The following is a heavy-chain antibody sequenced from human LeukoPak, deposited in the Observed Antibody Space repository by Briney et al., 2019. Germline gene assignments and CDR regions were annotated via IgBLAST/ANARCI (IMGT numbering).Heavy chain of an antibody. CDR3: ARLPYSSGWYTGRAGRETYGMDF. CDR2: IYYSGST. V-gene: IGHV4-59*08. CDR1: GGSISSYY. D-gene: IGHD6-19*01. J-gene: IGHJ6*02. Sequence: SETLSLTCTVSGGSISSYYWSWIRQPPGKGLEWIGYIYYSGSTNYNPSLKSRVTISVDTSKNQFSLKLSSVTAADTAVYYCARLPYSSGWYTGRAGRETYGMDFWGQGTTVTVSS.